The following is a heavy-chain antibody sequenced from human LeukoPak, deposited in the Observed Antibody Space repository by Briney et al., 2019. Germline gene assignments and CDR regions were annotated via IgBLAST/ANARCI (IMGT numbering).Heavy chain of an antibody. CDR1: GSMYNYY. D-gene: IGHD1-26*01. V-gene: IGHV4-59*08. Sequence: SETLSLTCTVSGSMYNYYWSWIRQPPGKGLEWIGYIHYNGITNYNPSLKTRVTMPLDTSKNQVSLNLNSVTAADTAVYYCARHISSGGTYAHFDYWGQGTLATVSS. CDR2: IHYNGIT. J-gene: IGHJ4*02. CDR3: ARHISSGGTYAHFDY.